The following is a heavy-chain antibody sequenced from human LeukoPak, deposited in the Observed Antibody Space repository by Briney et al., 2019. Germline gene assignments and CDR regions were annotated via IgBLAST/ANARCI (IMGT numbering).Heavy chain of an antibody. CDR2: ISYDGSNK. J-gene: IGHJ4*02. Sequence: GGSLRLSCAVSGFTFSSYGMHWVRQAPGKGLEWVAVISYDGSNKYYADSVKGRFTISRDNSKNTLYLQMNSLRAEDTAVYYCARGLAAAGLYFDYWGQGTLVTVSS. D-gene: IGHD6-13*01. CDR3: ARGLAAAGLYFDY. CDR1: GFTFSSYG. V-gene: IGHV3-30*03.